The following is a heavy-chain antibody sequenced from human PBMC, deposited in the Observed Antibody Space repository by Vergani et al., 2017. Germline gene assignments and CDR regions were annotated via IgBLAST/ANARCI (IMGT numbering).Heavy chain of an antibody. CDR3: AKDYDILTGYYYY. V-gene: IGHV3-48*01. D-gene: IGHD3-9*01. CDR2: ISSSSSTI. Sequence: EVQLLESGGGLVQPGGSLRLSCAASGFTFSSYSMNWVRQAPGKGLEWVSYISSSSSTIYYADSVKGRFTISRDNSKNTLYLQMNSLRAEDTAVYYCAKDYDILTGYYYYWGQGTLVTVSS. CDR1: GFTFSSYS. J-gene: IGHJ4*02.